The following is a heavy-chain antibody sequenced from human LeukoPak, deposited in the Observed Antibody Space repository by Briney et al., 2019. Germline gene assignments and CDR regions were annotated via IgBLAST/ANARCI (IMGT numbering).Heavy chain of an antibody. CDR1: GGSISSYY. V-gene: IGHV4-59*01. D-gene: IGHD2-2*01. J-gene: IGHJ5*02. CDR2: IYYSGST. Sequence: SETLSLTCTVSGGSISSYYWSWIRQPPGMGLEWIGYIYYSGSTNYNTSLKSRVTISVDTSKNQFSLKLSSVTAADTAVYYCARDSFDRVVPASSRWFDPWGQGTLVTVSS. CDR3: ARDSFDRVVPASSRWFDP.